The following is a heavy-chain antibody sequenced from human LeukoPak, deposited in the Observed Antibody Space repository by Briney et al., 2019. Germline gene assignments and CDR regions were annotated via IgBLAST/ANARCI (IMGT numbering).Heavy chain of an antibody. CDR3: VKDNKRSFAVRTFNWFDP. CDR1: GFTFSSYA. CDR2: ISSNGGST. J-gene: IGHJ5*02. Sequence: PGRSLRLSCAASGFTFSSYAMHWVRQAPGKGLEYVSAISSNGGSTYYADSVKGRFTISRDNSQNTLYLQMSSLRAEDTAVYYCVKDNKRSFAVRTFNWFDPWGQGTRVTVSS. D-gene: IGHD4-17*01. V-gene: IGHV3-64D*09.